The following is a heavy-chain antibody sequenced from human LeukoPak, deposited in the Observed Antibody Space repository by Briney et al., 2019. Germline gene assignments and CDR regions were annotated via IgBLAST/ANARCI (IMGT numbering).Heavy chain of an antibody. CDR2: IWYDGSDK. V-gene: IGHV3-33*01. Sequence: GGSLRLSCATSGFIFSSYGMHWVRQAPGKGLEWVAVIWYDGSDKYYADSVKGRFTISRDNSKNTLYLQMNSLRAEDTAVYYCARELSQIVWGGLDYGGQGTLVSVSS. CDR3: ARELSQIVWGGLDY. J-gene: IGHJ4*02. D-gene: IGHD2-21*01. CDR1: GFIFSSYG.